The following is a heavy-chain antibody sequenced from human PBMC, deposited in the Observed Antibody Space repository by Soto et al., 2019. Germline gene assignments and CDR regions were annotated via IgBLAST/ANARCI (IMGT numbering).Heavy chain of an antibody. D-gene: IGHD3-16*01. J-gene: IGHJ6*02. CDR2: INTYNGKT. CDR1: GYIFTSYG. CDR3: AMVDVYVTPSPQDV. Sequence: QVQLVQSGAEVKNPGASVKVSCKTSGYIFTSYGIGWARQAPGQGLEWMGWINTYNGKTNYAQNLQGRVTLTTDTYTSTAYMELRSLRYNDTVIYYCAMVDVYVTPSPQDVWGQGTTVTVSS. V-gene: IGHV1-18*01.